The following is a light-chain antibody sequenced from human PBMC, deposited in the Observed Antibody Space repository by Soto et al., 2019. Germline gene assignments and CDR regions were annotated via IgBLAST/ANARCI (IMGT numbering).Light chain of an antibody. CDR1: QSVNDY. CDR2: GAS. J-gene: IGKJ2*01. Sequence: EIVLTQSPATLSLSPGERANLSCRASQSVNDYLAWYQQKPGQAPRLLIYGASNRATGIPLRFSGSGSGTDFTLTISSLEPEDFAVYYCQHRGRWPRTFGQGTKLEIK. V-gene: IGKV3-11*01. CDR3: QHRGRWPRT.